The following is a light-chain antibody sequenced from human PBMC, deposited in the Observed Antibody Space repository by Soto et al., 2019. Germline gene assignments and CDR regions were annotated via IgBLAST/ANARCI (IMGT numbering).Light chain of an antibody. Sequence: QSALTQPASVSGSPGQSITISCTGTSSDIRDYYYVSWYQQYPGKVPKLVIYDVSHRPSGVSNRFSGSKSGNTASLTISGLQDEDEANYYCSSSTTTTSLVLFGGGTKLTVL. CDR2: DVS. CDR3: SSSTTTTSLVL. V-gene: IGLV2-14*01. CDR1: SSDIRDYYY. J-gene: IGLJ3*02.